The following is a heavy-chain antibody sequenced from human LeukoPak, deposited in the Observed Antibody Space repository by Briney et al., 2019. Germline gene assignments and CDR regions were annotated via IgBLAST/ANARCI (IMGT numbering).Heavy chain of an antibody. CDR2: ISSSSSYI. CDR3: ARGLYSSNWFDP. J-gene: IGHJ5*02. CDR1: GFTFSSYS. D-gene: IGHD6-13*01. Sequence: GGSLRLSCAASGFTFSSYSMNWVRQAPGKGLEWVSSISSSSSYIYCADSVKGRFTISRDNAKNSLYLQMNSLRAEDTAVYYCARGLYSSNWFDPWGQGTLVTVSS. V-gene: IGHV3-21*01.